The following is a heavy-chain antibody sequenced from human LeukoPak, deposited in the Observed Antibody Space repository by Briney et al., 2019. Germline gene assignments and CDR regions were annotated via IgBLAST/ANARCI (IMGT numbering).Heavy chain of an antibody. D-gene: IGHD3-10*01. CDR1: GGSISSYY. V-gene: IGHV4-59*12. Sequence: PSETLSLTCTVSGGSISSYYWSWIRQPPGKGLEWIGYIYYSGSTNYNPPLKSRVTISVDTSKNQFSLKLSSVTAADTAVYYCAGGRGMRGSETSDYWGQGTLVTVSS. CDR2: IYYSGST. J-gene: IGHJ4*02. CDR3: AGGRGMRGSETSDY.